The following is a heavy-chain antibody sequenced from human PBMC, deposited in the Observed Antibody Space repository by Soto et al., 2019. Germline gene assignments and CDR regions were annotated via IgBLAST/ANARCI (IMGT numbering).Heavy chain of an antibody. CDR1: GFTFTDFT. D-gene: IGHD7-27*01. Sequence: EVQLVESGGGLVQPGGALRLSCVASGFTFTDFTMNWVRQAPGKGLEWVAHVRTANNDIYYADSVRGRFAISRDNARSSLYLQMNTLRAEDTAVYYCVRELNWAFDYWGQGTLVTGSS. J-gene: IGHJ4*02. CDR3: VRELNWAFDY. CDR2: VRTANNDI. V-gene: IGHV3-48*01.